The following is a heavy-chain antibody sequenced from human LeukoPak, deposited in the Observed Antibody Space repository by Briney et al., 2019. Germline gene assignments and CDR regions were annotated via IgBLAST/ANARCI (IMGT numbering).Heavy chain of an antibody. CDR1: GCTFSSYA. CDR2: IVPIFGTA. V-gene: IGHV1-69*06. D-gene: IGHD3-16*01. Sequence: SSVTVSCNSSGCTFSSYAISLVRQAPGQPLEWMGGIVPIFGTANYAQKFQGRVTITAYKSTSTAYMELSSLRSDDTAVYYCAREFGDVDYYYYYMDVWGKGTTVTVSS. J-gene: IGHJ6*03. CDR3: AREFGDVDYYYYYMDV.